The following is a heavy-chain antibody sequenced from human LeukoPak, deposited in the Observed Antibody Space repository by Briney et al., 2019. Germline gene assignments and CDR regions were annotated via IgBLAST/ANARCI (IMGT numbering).Heavy chain of an antibody. CDR1: GFSLSTTGMC. CDR2: FDWDDDK. Sequence: SGPALVKPTQTLTLTCTFSGFSLSTTGMCVSWIGQPPGKALEWLARFDWDDDKHYTTSLKTRLTITKDTSKNQVVLTMTNMDPADTATYYCARTRGQYYYDSSGYPFDYWGQGTLVTVSS. D-gene: IGHD3-22*01. J-gene: IGHJ4*02. V-gene: IGHV2-70*11. CDR3: ARTRGQYYYDSSGYPFDY.